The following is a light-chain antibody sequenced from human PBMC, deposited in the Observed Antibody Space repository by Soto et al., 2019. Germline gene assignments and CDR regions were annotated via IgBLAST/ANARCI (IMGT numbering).Light chain of an antibody. V-gene: IGLV2-11*01. CDR3: CSFTGSYTLYD. CDR2: DVT. Sequence: QSALTQPRSVSGSPGQSVTISCTGTSSDVGGYNYVSWYQQHPGKAPKLVIYDVTKRPSGVPDHFSGSKSGNTASLTISGLQAEDEADYYCCSFTGSYTLYDFGTGTKVTVL. J-gene: IGLJ1*01. CDR1: SSDVGGYNY.